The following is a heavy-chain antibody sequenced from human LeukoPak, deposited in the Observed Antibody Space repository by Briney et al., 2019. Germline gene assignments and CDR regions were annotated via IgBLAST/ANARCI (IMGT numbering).Heavy chain of an antibody. J-gene: IGHJ3*02. CDR3: AKAYYDYVWGSYRYFYAFDI. D-gene: IGHD3-16*02. V-gene: IGHV3-43*02. Sequence: GGSLRLSCAASGFTFDDYAMHWVRQAPGKGLEWVSLISGDGGRTHYADSVKGRFTISRDNSKNSLYLQMNSLRTEDTAFYYCAKAYYDYVWGSYRYFYAFDIWGQGTMVTVSS. CDR2: ISGDGGRT. CDR1: GFTFDDYA.